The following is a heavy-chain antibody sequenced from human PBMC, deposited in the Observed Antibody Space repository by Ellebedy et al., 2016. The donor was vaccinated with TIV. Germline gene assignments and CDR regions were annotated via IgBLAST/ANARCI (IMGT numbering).Heavy chain of an antibody. J-gene: IGHJ5*02. CDR3: AAVWLGDSHWFDP. CDR1: GGSFSGYY. CDR2: ISHSGYT. Sequence: MPSETLSLTCAVYGGSFSGYYWTWIRQTPGKGLEWIGEISHSGYTNYNPSLKGRVTISVDASKDHFSLKLSSLPAADTAIYYCAAVWLGDSHWFDPWGQGTLVTVSS. D-gene: IGHD3-10*01. V-gene: IGHV4-34*01.